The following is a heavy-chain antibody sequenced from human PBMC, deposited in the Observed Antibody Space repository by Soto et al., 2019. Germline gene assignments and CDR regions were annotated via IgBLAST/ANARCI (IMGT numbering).Heavy chain of an antibody. D-gene: IGHD6-13*01. J-gene: IGHJ4*02. CDR3: ARGGIAAAGDY. CDR1: GFTFSSYS. Sequence: EVQLVESGGGLVKPGGSLRLSCAASGFTFSSYSMNWVRQAPGKGLEWVSSISSSSRYIYYADSVKGRFTISRDNAKNSLYLQMNSLRAEDTAVYYCARGGIAAAGDYWGQGTLVTVSS. CDR2: ISSSSRYI. V-gene: IGHV3-21*01.